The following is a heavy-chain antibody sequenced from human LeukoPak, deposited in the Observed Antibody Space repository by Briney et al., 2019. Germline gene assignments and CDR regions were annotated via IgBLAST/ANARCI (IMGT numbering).Heavy chain of an antibody. CDR1: GFTFSSYA. Sequence: PGGSLRLSCAASGFTFSSYAMHWVRQAPGKGLEWVAVISYDGSNKYYADSVKGRFTISRDNSKNTLYLQMNSLRAEDTAVYYCARDNSYYDSSGYDYWGQGTLVTVSS. V-gene: IGHV3-30-3*01. CDR3: ARDNSYYDSSGYDY. CDR2: ISYDGSNK. J-gene: IGHJ4*02. D-gene: IGHD3-22*01.